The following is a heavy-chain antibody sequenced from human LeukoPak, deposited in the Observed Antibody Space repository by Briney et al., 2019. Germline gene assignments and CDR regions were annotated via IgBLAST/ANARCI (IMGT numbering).Heavy chain of an antibody. Sequence: SETLSLTCTVSGGSISSYYWSWIRQPPGKGLEWIGYIYYSGSTNYNPSLKSRVTISVDRSKNQFSLKLSSVTAADTAVYYCAKHPRTENAFDIWGQGTMVTVSS. D-gene: IGHD3/OR15-3a*01. V-gene: IGHV4-59*08. CDR1: GGSISSYY. CDR2: IYYSGST. CDR3: AKHPRTENAFDI. J-gene: IGHJ3*02.